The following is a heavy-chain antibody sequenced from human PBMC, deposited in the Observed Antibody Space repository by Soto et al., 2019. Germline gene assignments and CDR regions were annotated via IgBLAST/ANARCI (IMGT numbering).Heavy chain of an antibody. CDR3: ARDEQWLVPGNWFDP. CDR2: ISAYNGNT. D-gene: IGHD6-19*01. J-gene: IGHJ5*02. V-gene: IGHV1-18*04. Sequence: GASVKVSCKASGYTFTSYGISWVRQAPGQGLEWMGWISAYNGNTNYAQKLQGRVTMTTDTSTSTAYMELRSLRSDDTAVYYCARDEQWLVPGNWFDPWGQGTLVTVS. CDR1: GYTFTSYG.